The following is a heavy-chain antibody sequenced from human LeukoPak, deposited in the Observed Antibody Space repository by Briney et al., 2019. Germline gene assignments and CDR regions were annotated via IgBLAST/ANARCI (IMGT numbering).Heavy chain of an antibody. CDR2: ISGSGGST. V-gene: IGHV3-23*01. J-gene: IGHJ5*02. Sequence: SXVXQAPXXXLEXVXAISGSGGSTYYADSVKGRFTISRDNSKNTLYLQMNSLRAEDTAVYYCAKAADGYNYRNWFDPWGQGTLVTVSS. D-gene: IGHD5-24*01. CDR3: AKAADGYNYRNWFDP.